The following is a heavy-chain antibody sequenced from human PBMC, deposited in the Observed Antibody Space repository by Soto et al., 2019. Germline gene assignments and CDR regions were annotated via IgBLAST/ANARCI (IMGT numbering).Heavy chain of an antibody. CDR1: GFIFKMYW. CDR2: IYNDGTYS. D-gene: IGHD3-10*01. J-gene: IGHJ4*02. V-gene: IGHV3-74*01. Sequence: GGSLRLSCAASGFIFKMYWMHWVRQSPGKGLVWISRIYNDGTYSDYADSVRGRFTISRDNVNDTLYLQMNNLRAEDSGLYYFTRGPRPISTGTGACWGQGTQVTVSS. CDR3: TRGPRPISTGTGAC.